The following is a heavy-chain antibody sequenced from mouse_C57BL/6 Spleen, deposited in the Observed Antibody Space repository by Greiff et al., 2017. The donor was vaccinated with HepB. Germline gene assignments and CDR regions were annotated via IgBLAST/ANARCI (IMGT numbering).Heavy chain of an antibody. V-gene: IGHV1-9*01. D-gene: IGHD2-4*01. CDR3: ARGIYYDYDRWYFDV. CDR2: ILPGSGST. J-gene: IGHJ1*03. CDR1: GYTFTGYW. Sequence: VQLQQSGAELMKPGASVKLSCKATGYTFTGYWIEWVKQRPGHGLEWIGEILPGSGSTNYNEKFKGKATFTADTSSNTAYMQLSSLTTEDSAIYYCARGIYYDYDRWYFDVWGTGTTVTVSS.